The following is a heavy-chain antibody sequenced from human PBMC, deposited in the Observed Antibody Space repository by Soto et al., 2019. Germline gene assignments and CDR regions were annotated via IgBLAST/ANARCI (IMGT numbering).Heavy chain of an antibody. J-gene: IGHJ6*01. CDR1: GYTFTWYY. CDR3: ARAPGNYYYYAMDV. V-gene: IGHV1-3*01. CDR2: INGANGNT. D-gene: IGHD1-26*01. Sequence: SVKVSCKDSGYTFTWYYMNWVRQAPGQGLEWMGWINGANGNTKYSQKFQGRVTITRDTSESTAYMEMSSLRSEETDVYHCARAPGNYYYYAMDVWGQGTTVTASS.